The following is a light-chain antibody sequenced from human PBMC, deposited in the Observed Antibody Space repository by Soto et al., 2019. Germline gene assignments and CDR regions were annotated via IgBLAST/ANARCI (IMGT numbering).Light chain of an antibody. CDR3: QQYGSSPET. CDR2: GAS. CDR1: QSVSSSY. J-gene: IGKJ1*01. Sequence: EIVLTHSPGTLSLSPGERATLSCRASQSVSSSYLAWYQQKPGQAPRLLIYGASSRATGTPDRFSGSGSGTDFTLTISRLEPEDFAVYYCQQYGSSPETFGQGTKV. V-gene: IGKV3-20*01.